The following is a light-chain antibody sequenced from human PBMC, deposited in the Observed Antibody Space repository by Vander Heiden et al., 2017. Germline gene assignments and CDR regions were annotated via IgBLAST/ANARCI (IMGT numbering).Light chain of an antibody. CDR1: QDISNY. CDR3: QRYDNLPWT. V-gene: IGKV1-33*01. J-gene: IGKJ1*01. CDR2: DAS. Sequence: DIQMTQSPSSLSASVGDRVTITCQASQDISNYLNWYQQKPGKAPKLLIYDASNLETGVPSRFSGSGSGTDFTFTISSLQPEDIATYYCQRYDNLPWTFRQGSNVEIK.